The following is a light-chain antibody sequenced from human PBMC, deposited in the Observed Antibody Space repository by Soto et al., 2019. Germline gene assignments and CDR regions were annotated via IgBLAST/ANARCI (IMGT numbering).Light chain of an antibody. CDR3: HQYGSSGT. CDR2: GAS. J-gene: IGKJ1*01. CDR1: QSVSNNY. V-gene: IGKV3-20*01. Sequence: EIVLTQSPGTLSLSPGERATLSCRASQSVSNNYLAWYQQKPGQAPRLLIYGASNRATGIPDRFSGSGSGTDFTLTISRLEAEDFAVYYWHQYGSSGTFCQGTKVDIK.